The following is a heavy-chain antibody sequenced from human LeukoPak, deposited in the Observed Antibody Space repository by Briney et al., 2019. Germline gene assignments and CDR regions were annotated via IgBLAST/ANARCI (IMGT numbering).Heavy chain of an antibody. CDR3: ASGGRGIQLLYYFDY. CDR1: GGTFSSYA. D-gene: IGHD5-18*01. CDR2: IIPIFGTA. Sequence: GASVKVSCKASGGTFSSYAISWVRQAPGQGLEWMGGIIPIFGTANYAQKFQGRVTITADESTSTAYMGLSSLRSEDTAVYYCASGGRGIQLLYYFDYWGQGTLVTVSS. J-gene: IGHJ4*02. V-gene: IGHV1-69*13.